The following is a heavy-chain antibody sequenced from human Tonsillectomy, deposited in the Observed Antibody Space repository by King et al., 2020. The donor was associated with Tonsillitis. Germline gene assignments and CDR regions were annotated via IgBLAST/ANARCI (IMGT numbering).Heavy chain of an antibody. CDR1: GGSISSYY. D-gene: IGHD3-10*01. J-gene: IGHJ4*02. V-gene: IGHV4-59*01. CDR3: ARELPLSGSGSYRYFVY. CDR2: IYYSGST. Sequence: QLQESGPGLVKPSETLSLTCTVSGGSISSYYWSWIRQPPGKGLEWIGYIYYSGSTNYNPSLKSRVTISVDTSQNPFALKLSSVTAAETAVYSCARELPLSGSGSYRYFVYCGQGTLVTVSS.